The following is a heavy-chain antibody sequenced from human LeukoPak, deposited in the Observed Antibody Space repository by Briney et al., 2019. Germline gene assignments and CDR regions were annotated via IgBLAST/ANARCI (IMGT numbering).Heavy chain of an antibody. CDR1: GGSISSGIYY. J-gene: IGHJ1*01. V-gene: IGHV4-61*02. Sequence: PPETLSLTCTVSGGSISSGIYYWGWIRQPAGTGLEWIGRIYTSGSTNYNPSLKTRVTISVDTSKNQFSLKLSSVTAADTAVYYCARGSSSSWYSGEYFQHWGQGTLVTVSS. CDR2: IYTSGST. CDR3: ARGSSSSWYSGEYFQH. D-gene: IGHD6-13*01.